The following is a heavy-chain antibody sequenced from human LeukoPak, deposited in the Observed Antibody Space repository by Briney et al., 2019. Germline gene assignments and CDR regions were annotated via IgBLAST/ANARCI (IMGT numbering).Heavy chain of an antibody. CDR3: ARAHSGYSSGWDDAFDI. CDR1: GFTFSRYE. Sequence: GGSLRLSCAAFGFTFSRYEMKWVRQAPGKGLEWVSHISSSASRIYYADSVKGRFTISRDNAKNSLYLQVSSLRAEDTAVYYCARAHSGYSSGWDDAFDIWGQGTMVTVSS. D-gene: IGHD6-19*01. CDR2: ISSSASRI. V-gene: IGHV3-48*03. J-gene: IGHJ3*02.